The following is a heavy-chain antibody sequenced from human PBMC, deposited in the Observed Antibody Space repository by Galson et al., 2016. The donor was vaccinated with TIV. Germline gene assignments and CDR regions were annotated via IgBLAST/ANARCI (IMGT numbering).Heavy chain of an antibody. Sequence: SVKVSCKASGYTFTFYGITWVRQAPGHGLEWLGWISAYTGNPSYAPRFQGRVTMTADTSTSTAYLDLRSLRFDDTAVYFCARGSNPTYYSMYMDLWGQGTTVTVSS. D-gene: IGHD2-21*01. V-gene: IGHV1-18*01. CDR2: ISAYTGNP. CDR1: GYTFTFYG. CDR3: ARGSNPTYYSMYMDL. J-gene: IGHJ6*03.